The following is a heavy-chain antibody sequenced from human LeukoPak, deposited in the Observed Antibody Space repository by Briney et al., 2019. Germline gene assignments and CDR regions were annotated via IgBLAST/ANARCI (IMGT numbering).Heavy chain of an antibody. CDR2: ISGSGGTI. D-gene: IGHD3-16*01. J-gene: IGHJ5*02. CDR1: GFTLSDFY. Sequence: GGSLRLSCAASGFTLSDFYMTWIRQAPGKGLEWVSYISGSGGTIYYGDSMKGRFTISRDNAKNSLYLQMNSLTADDTAVNYLARAPRGDPHGLNPWGKGTLVTVSS. V-gene: IGHV3-11*01. CDR3: ARAPRGDPHGLNP.